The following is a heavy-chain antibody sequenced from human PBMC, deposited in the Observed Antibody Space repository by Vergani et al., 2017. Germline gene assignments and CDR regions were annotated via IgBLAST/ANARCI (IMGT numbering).Heavy chain of an antibody. V-gene: IGHV4-61*10. Sequence: QVQLQESGPGLVKPSETLSLTCTVSGGSVSSGSYYWCWIRQAAGKGLEWSGRVSVSGSTDSNASLRSRVTMSIDTSTNQFSLKLTSVTAADTAIYYCARGTPIIDYWGQGSLVTVSS. CDR3: ARGTPIIDY. D-gene: IGHD5-24*01. CDR1: GGSVSSGSYY. CDR2: VSVSGST. J-gene: IGHJ4*02.